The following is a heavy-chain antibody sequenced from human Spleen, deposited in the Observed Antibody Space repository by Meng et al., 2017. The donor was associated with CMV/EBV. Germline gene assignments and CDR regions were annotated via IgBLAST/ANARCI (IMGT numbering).Heavy chain of an antibody. D-gene: IGHD1-26*01. CDR3: ARDGGSRGVYFDS. CDR1: GYTFSSYG. CDR2: ISAYNGNT. Sequence: ASVKVSCKTYGYTFSSYGLSWVRQAPGQGLEWMGWISAYNGNTNYAQKFQGRVTMTTDKSTTTAYMELTGLRSDDTAIYYCARDGGSRGVYFDSWGQGTLVTVFS. V-gene: IGHV1-18*01. J-gene: IGHJ4*02.